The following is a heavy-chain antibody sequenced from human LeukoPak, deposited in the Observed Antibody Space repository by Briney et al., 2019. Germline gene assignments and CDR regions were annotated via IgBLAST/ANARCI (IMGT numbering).Heavy chain of an antibody. Sequence: GGSLRLSCAASGFTFSDYYMSWIRQAPGKGLEWVSYISSSGSTLYYADSVKGRFTISRDNAKNSLYLQMNSLRAEDTAVYYCARVPFYYGSGSYLDYWGQGTLVTVSS. CDR1: GFTFSDYY. CDR3: ARVPFYYGSGSYLDY. J-gene: IGHJ4*02. CDR2: ISSSGSTL. V-gene: IGHV3-11*01. D-gene: IGHD3-10*01.